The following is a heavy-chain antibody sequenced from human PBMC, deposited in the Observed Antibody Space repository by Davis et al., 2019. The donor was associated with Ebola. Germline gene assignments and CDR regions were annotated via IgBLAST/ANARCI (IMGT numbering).Heavy chain of an antibody. D-gene: IGHD3-9*01. Sequence: ASVNVSCKASGYIFTNYGVSWLRQAPGQGLEWMGWISVIDGNTYYAQKFQGRVTMTADTSTTTIYMELRSLTSDDTAIYDCVRHYDTTNWSDPWGQGTLVTVSS. CDR3: VRHYDTTNWSDP. CDR1: GYIFTNYG. J-gene: IGHJ5*02. CDR2: ISVIDGNT. V-gene: IGHV1-18*01.